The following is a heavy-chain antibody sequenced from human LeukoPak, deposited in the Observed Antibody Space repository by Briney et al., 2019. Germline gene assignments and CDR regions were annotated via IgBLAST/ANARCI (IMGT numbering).Heavy chain of an antibody. CDR2: INHSGST. CDR3: ASVNYYDSSGYHD. V-gene: IGHV4-34*01. D-gene: IGHD3-22*01. Sequence: SETLSLTCAVYGGSFSGYYWSWIRQPPGKGLEWIGEINHSGSTNYNPSLKSRVTISVDTSKNQFSLKLSSVTAADTAVYYCASVNYYDSSGYHDWGQGTLVTVSS. J-gene: IGHJ4*02. CDR1: GGSFSGYY.